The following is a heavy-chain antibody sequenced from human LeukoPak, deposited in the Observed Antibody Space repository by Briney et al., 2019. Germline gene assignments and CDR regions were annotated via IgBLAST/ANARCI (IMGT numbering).Heavy chain of an antibody. D-gene: IGHD4-17*01. CDR1: GGSISSSSYY. CDR2: IYYSGST. CDR3: ARKCDYGDYDDAFDI. V-gene: IGHV4-39*01. J-gene: IGHJ3*02. Sequence: SETLSLTCTVSGGSISSSSYYWGWIRQPPGKGLEWVGSIYYSGSTYYNPSLKSRVTISVDTSKNQFSLKLSSVTAADTAVYYCARKCDYGDYDDAFDIWGQGTMVTVSS.